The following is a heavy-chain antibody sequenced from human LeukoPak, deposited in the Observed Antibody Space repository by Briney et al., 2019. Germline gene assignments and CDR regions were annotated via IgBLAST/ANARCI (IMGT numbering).Heavy chain of an antibody. CDR3: TTDNYGDYLLYYYYGMDV. J-gene: IGHJ6*02. Sequence: KPGGSLRLSCAASGFTFSNAWMNWVRQAPGKGLEWVGRIKSKTDGGTTDYAAPVKGGFTISRDDSKNTLYLQMNSLKTEDTAVYYCTTDNYGDYLLYYYYGMDVWGQGTTVTVSS. D-gene: IGHD4-17*01. CDR1: GFTFSNAW. CDR2: IKSKTDGGTT. V-gene: IGHV3-15*07.